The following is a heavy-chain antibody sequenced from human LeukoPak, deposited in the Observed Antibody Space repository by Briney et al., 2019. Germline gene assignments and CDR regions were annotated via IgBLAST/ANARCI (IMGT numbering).Heavy chain of an antibody. D-gene: IGHD6-13*01. CDR1: GYSFTSYW. CDR2: IYPGDSDT. Sequence: GESLKISCKGSGYSFTSYWIGWVRQMPGKGLEWMGIIYPGDSDTRYSPSFEGQVTISADMSIRTAYLQWSSLKASDTAMYYCARRIAVAGSDYWGQGTLVTVSS. J-gene: IGHJ4*02. V-gene: IGHV5-51*01. CDR3: ARRIAVAGSDY.